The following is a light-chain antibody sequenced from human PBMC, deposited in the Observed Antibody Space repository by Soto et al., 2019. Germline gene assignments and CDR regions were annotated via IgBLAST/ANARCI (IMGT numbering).Light chain of an antibody. CDR2: DVS. CDR1: SSDVGGYSY. CDR3: SSYTSSSTYV. V-gene: IGLV2-14*01. Sequence: QSALTQPASVSGSPGQSITISCTGTSSDVGGYSYVSWYQQHPGKAPKLMIYDVSNRPSGVSNRFSGSKSSNTASLTISGLQAEDEADYYCSSYTSSSTYVFGTGTKVTVL. J-gene: IGLJ1*01.